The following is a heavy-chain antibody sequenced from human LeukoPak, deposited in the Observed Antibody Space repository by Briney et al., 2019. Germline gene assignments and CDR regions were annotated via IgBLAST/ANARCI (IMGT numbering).Heavy chain of an antibody. V-gene: IGHV3-9*01. CDR3: VKDLRLYPKILDN. Sequence: PGGSLRLSCAASGFTFDDYAMHWVRQAPGKGLEWVSGISWNGGGIGYADSVKGRFTISRDNTKNSLHLQMNSLRVEDTALYYCVKDLRLYPKILDNWGQGTLVTVSS. CDR1: GFTFDDYA. D-gene: IGHD3-16*01. J-gene: IGHJ4*02. CDR2: ISWNGGGI.